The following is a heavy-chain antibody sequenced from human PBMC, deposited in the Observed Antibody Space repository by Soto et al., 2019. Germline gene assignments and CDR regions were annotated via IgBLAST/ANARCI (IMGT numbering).Heavy chain of an antibody. CDR3: ARVTDAFDI. Sequence: ASVKVSCKASGYTVSNYGITLVRQAPGQGLEWMGWISAYNDNTDYAQKFQGRVTMTTDTSTSTAYMELRSLRSDDTAVYYCARVTDAFDIWGRGTMVTVSS. CDR1: GYTVSNYG. V-gene: IGHV1-18*01. CDR2: ISAYNDNT. D-gene: IGHD2-21*02. J-gene: IGHJ3*02.